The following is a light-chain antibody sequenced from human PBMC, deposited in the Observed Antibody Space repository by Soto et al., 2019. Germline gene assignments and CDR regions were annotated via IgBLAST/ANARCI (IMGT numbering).Light chain of an antibody. CDR2: GAS. CDR1: QSVSSSY. V-gene: IGKV3-20*01. Sequence: EIVLTQSPGTLSLSPGERATLSCRASQSVSSSYLAWYQQKPGQAPRLLIYGASSRATGIPDRFSGSGSGTDFTLTISRLEPEDFAVSYCQQYGSSPGVTFGPGTNVDIK. CDR3: QQYGSSPGVT. J-gene: IGKJ3*01.